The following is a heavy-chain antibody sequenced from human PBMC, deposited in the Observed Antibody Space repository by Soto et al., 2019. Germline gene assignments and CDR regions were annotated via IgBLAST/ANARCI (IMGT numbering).Heavy chain of an antibody. J-gene: IGHJ6*02. D-gene: IGHD3-10*01. CDR3: AREGSLGLDV. V-gene: IGHV3-74*03. CDR1: GFIFSSFW. Sequence: EVRLEEAGGGFVQPWGSLRVSCSGSGFIFSSFWMHWVRQGPGKGLEWVSRINGDGASLAYADSVKGRFSISRDNVKNTLHLQMNSLGGDDAAVYFFAREGSLGLDVWGRGPKVTVSS. CDR2: INGDGASL.